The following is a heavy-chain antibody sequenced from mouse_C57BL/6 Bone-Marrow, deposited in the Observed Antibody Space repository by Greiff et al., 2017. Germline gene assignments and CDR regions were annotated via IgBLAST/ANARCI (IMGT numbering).Heavy chain of an antibody. V-gene: IGHV1-50*01. CDR3: AEAYYYGSSYVWYFDV. D-gene: IGHD1-1*01. Sequence: VQLQQPGAELVKPGASVKLSCKASGYTFTSYWMQWVKQRPGQGLEWIGEIDPSDSYTNYNQKFKGKATLTVDTSSSTAYMQLSSLTSEDSAVYYCAEAYYYGSSYVWYFDVWGTGTTVTVSS. J-gene: IGHJ1*03. CDR2: IDPSDSYT. CDR1: GYTFTSYW.